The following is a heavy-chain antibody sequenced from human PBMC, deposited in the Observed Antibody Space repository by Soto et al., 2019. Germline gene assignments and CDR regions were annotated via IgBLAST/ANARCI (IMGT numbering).Heavy chain of an antibody. CDR3: ALFRALYGRYYYYMDV. J-gene: IGHJ6*03. D-gene: IGHD4-17*01. Sequence: SGPTLVKPTQTLTLTCTFSGFSLSTSGVGVGWIRQPPGKALEWLALIYWDDDKRYSPSLKSRLTFTKDTSKNQVVLTMTNMDPVDTATYYCALFRALYGRYYYYMDVWGKGTTVTVSS. V-gene: IGHV2-5*02. CDR1: GFSLSTSGVG. CDR2: IYWDDDK.